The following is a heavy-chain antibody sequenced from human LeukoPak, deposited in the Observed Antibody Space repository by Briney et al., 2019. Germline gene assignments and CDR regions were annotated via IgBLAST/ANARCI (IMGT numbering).Heavy chain of an antibody. J-gene: IGHJ4*02. CDR1: GFTFSSYA. CDR3: AKLYCSSTSCYHGGLYFDY. D-gene: IGHD2-2*01. Sequence: GGSLRLSCADSGFTFSSYAMRGVRQAPGGALEWVSAISGSGGSTYYADSVNGRFTISRENSKNTLYLQMNSLRAEDTALYYCAKLYCSSTSCYHGGLYFDYWGQGTLVTVSS. V-gene: IGHV3-23*01. CDR2: ISGSGGST.